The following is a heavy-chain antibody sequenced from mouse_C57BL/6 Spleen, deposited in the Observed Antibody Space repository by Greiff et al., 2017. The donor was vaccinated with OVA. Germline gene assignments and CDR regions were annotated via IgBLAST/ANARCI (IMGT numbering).Heavy chain of an antibody. CDR2: IDPSDSET. CDR1: GYTFTSYW. V-gene: IGHV1-52*01. D-gene: IGHD1-1*01. J-gene: IGHJ1*03. CDR3: ARYGSSWYFDV. Sequence: VQLQQPGAELVRPGSSVKLSCKASGYTFTSYWMHWVKQRPIQGLEWIGNIDPSDSETHYNQKFKDKATLTVDKSSSTAYMQLSSLTSEDSAVYYCARYGSSWYFDVWGTGTTVTVSS.